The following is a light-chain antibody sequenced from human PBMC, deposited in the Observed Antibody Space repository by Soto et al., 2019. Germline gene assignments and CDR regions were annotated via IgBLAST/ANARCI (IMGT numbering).Light chain of an antibody. V-gene: IGKV1-5*03. CDR2: KAS. J-gene: IGKJ1*01. CDR3: QHYNSYSEA. Sequence: IQMTQSPSTLSASLGDRFTITCRASQSIGDSLAWYQQRPGKAPNLLIYKASTLKSGVPSRFSGSGSGTEFTLTISSLQPDDFATYYCQHYNSYSEAFGQGTKVDVK. CDR1: QSIGDS.